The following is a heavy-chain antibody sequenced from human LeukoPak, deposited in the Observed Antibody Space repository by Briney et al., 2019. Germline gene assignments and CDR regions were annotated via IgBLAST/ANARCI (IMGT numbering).Heavy chain of an antibody. CDR1: GFTFSGSA. V-gene: IGHV3-73*01. D-gene: IGHD1-26*01. Sequence: PGGSLRLSCAASGFTFSGSAMHWVRQASGKGLEWVGRIRSKANNYATAYAASVKGRFTISRDDSKNTAYLQMNSLKTEDTAVYYCTRSYSGSYFDYWGQGTLVTVSS. CDR2: IRSKANNYAT. CDR3: TRSYSGSYFDY. J-gene: IGHJ4*02.